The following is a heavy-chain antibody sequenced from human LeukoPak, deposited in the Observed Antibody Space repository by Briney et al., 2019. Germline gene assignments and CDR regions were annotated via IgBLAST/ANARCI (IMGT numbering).Heavy chain of an antibody. CDR1: GGSFSGYY. D-gene: IGHD6-13*01. CDR2: INHSGST. CDR3: ARHEGIAAAGYYFDY. J-gene: IGHJ4*02. Sequence: PSETLSLTCAVYGGSFSGYYWSWIRQPPGKGLEWIGEINHSGSTNYNPSLKSRVTISVDTSKNQFSLKLSSVTAADTAVYYCARHEGIAAAGYYFDYWGQGTLVTVSS. V-gene: IGHV4-34*01.